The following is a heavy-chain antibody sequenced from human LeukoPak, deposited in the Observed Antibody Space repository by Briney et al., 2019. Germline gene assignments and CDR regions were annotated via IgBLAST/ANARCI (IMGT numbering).Heavy chain of an antibody. D-gene: IGHD3-10*01. CDR1: GFTFSSYA. J-gene: IGHJ4*02. CDR3: AKDLSVRGVIRNFDY. Sequence: GGSLRLSCAASGFTFSSYAMTWVRQAPGKGLQWVSAISGSGGSTYYADSVKGRLTISRDNSKNTLYLQMNSLRAEDTAVYYCAKDLSVRGVIRNFDYWDQGTLVTVSS. CDR2: ISGSGGST. V-gene: IGHV3-23*01.